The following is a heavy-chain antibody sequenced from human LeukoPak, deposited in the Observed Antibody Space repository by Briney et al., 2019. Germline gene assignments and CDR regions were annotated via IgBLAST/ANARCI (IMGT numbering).Heavy chain of an antibody. Sequence: PGGSVRLSCAASGFTFSTYAMSWVRKAPGKGLEWVSAISGSGGTTYYADSVKGRLTISRDSSKNTLYLQMNSLRAEDTAVYYCAKHPYYDFWSGYQSVDYWGQGTLVTVSS. J-gene: IGHJ4*02. V-gene: IGHV3-23*01. CDR2: ISGSGGTT. D-gene: IGHD3-3*01. CDR3: AKHPYYDFWSGYQSVDY. CDR1: GFTFSTYA.